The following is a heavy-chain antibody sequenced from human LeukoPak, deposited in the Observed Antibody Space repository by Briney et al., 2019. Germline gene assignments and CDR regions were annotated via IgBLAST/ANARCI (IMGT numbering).Heavy chain of an antibody. D-gene: IGHD3-22*01. Sequence: GGSLRLSCAASGFTFSSYSMNWVRQAPGKGGEWGSSISSSSSYIYYADSVKGRFTISRDNAKNSLYLQMNSLRAEDTAVYYCARDLAYYDSSGYYGGVYWGQGTLVTVSS. CDR1: GFTFSSYS. CDR2: ISSSSSYI. J-gene: IGHJ4*02. CDR3: ARDLAYYDSSGYYGGVY. V-gene: IGHV3-21*01.